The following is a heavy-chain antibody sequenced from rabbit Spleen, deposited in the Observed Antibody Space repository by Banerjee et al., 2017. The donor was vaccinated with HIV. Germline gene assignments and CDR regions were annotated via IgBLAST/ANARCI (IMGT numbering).Heavy chain of an antibody. CDR1: GFSFSSYY. Sequence: QERLVESGGGLVKPEGSLKLSCKASGFSFSSYYMCWVRQAPGKGLEWIACIPTGNSVSTWYASWAKGRFTISKTSSTTVTLQMASLTAADTATYFCARRYSGYDLWGPGTLVTVS. D-gene: IGHD1-1*01. CDR2: IPTGNSVST. V-gene: IGHV1S45*01. J-gene: IGHJ4*01. CDR3: ARRYSGYDL.